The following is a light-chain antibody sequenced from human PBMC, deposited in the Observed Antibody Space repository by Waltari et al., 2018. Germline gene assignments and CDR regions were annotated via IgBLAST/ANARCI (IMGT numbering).Light chain of an antibody. CDR3: QQFGGSPMYT. J-gene: IGKJ2*01. V-gene: IGKV3-20*01. CDR1: RSVDIAF. CDR2: GAS. Sequence: VLTQSPDPLSLSPGQRATLPCRAGRSVDIAFLVWDQQKPGQAPRLLISGASSRATDIPDRFSGSGSGTDFTLTIDILEAGDSAVYYCQQFGGSPMYTFGQGTKL.